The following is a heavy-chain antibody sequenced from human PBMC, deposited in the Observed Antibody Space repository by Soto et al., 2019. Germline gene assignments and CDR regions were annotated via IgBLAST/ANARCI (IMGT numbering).Heavy chain of an antibody. Sequence: QVHLVQSGAEVKQPGASVKVSCKASGYTFSVYHMHWVRQAPGQGLEWMGWVHPNSGGTNYAQSFEGRVTMTRDTAINTAYMELSRVTSDDTAVDYCAKELQRGVDVWGQGTTVTVSS. CDR3: AKELQRGVDV. D-gene: IGHD4-4*01. CDR1: GYTFSVYH. CDR2: VHPNSGGT. J-gene: IGHJ6*02. V-gene: IGHV1-2*02.